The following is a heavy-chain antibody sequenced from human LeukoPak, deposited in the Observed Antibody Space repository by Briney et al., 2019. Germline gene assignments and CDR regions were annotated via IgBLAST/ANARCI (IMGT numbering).Heavy chain of an antibody. D-gene: IGHD3/OR15-3a*01. CDR1: GFTFSSYG. J-gene: IGHJ4*02. CDR2: IRYEGSNK. V-gene: IGHV3-30*02. CDR3: AKDRGRSYFDY. Sequence: GGSLSLSCAASGFTFSSYGMHWVRQAADEWREWVAFIRYEGSNKYYADSVKGRFTISRDNSKNTLYLQMNSLRAEDTAVYYCAKDRGRSYFDYWGQGTLVTVSS.